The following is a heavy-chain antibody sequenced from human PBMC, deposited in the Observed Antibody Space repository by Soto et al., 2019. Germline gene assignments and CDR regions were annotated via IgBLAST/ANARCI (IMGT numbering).Heavy chain of an antibody. CDR1: GFTFSSYW. D-gene: IGHD1-26*01. J-gene: IGHJ6*02. Sequence: PGGSLRLSCAASGFTFSSYWMHWVCQAPGKGLVWVSRINSDGSSTSYADSVKGRFTISRDNAKDTLYLQMNSLRAEDTAVYYCSRVFIGGGSYSHYYYYYGMDVWGQGTTVTVSS. CDR2: INSDGSST. V-gene: IGHV3-74*01. CDR3: SRVFIGGGSYSHYYYYYGMDV.